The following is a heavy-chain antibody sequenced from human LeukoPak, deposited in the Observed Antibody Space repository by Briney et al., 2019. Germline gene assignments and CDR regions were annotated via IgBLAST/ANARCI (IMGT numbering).Heavy chain of an antibody. J-gene: IGHJ4*02. CDR2: IYYSGST. D-gene: IGHD6-19*01. V-gene: IGHV4-59*08. Sequence: PSETLSLTCTVSGGSISNYYWTWIRQPPGKGLEWIGCIYYSGSTNYNPSLKSRVTISVDTSKNQFSLKLSSVTAADTAVYYCARQLGSSGWYGYYFDYWGQGTLVTVSS. CDR3: ARQLGSSGWYGYYFDY. CDR1: GGSISNYY.